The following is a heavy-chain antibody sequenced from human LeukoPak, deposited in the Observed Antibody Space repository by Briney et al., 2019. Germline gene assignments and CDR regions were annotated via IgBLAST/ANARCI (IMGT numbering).Heavy chain of an antibody. CDR1: GFSFHNLA. CDR3: ASDSAWNLHGGYIDH. Sequence: GGSLRLFCATSGFSFHNLAFHWVRQARGKGLEWVSLISHDGNSRKYADSVKGRFIVSRDNSKNTLYLQMNSLRSEDTAVYYCASDSAWNLHGGYIDHWGQGTLVSVSS. V-gene: IGHV3-30*04. J-gene: IGHJ4*02. CDR2: ISHDGNSR. D-gene: IGHD2-15*01.